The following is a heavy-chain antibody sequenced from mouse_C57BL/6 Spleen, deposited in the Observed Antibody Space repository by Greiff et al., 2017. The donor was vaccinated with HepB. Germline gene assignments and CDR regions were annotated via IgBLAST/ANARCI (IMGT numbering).Heavy chain of an antibody. CDR1: GYTFTDYY. CDR2: IYPGSGNT. J-gene: IGHJ4*01. Sequence: QVQLQQSGAELVRPGASVKLSCKASGYTFTDYYINWVKQRPGQGLEWIARIYPGSGNTYYNEKFKGKATLTAEKSSSTAYMQLSSLTSEDSAVYFCARKEDDGYYGAMDYWGQGTSVTVSS. CDR3: ARKEDDGYYGAMDY. D-gene: IGHD2-3*01. V-gene: IGHV1-76*01.